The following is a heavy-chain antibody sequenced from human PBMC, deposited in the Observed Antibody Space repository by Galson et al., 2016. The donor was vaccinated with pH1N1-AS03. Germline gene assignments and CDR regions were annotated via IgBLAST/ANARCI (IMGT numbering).Heavy chain of an antibody. Sequence: SVKVSCKASGGTITAFSFSWVRQAPGQGLEWLGGIIPMSGTTVYTQSFRDRVTITADKSATAVFMEMRSLRSEDTAVYFCARAETYYDQFFDYWGQGTLVTVSS. CDR3: ARAETYYDQFFDY. J-gene: IGHJ4*02. CDR2: IIPMSGTT. D-gene: IGHD3-22*01. V-gene: IGHV1-69*06. CDR1: GGTITAFS.